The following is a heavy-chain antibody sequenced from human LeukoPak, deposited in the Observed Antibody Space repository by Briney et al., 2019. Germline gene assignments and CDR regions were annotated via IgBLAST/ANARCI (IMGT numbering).Heavy chain of an antibody. J-gene: IGHJ4*02. CDR3: ARGPDSSSWPTFFDY. CDR1: GYSFTSYW. V-gene: IGHV5-51*01. CDR2: IYPGDSDT. Sequence: GESLKISCKGSGYSFTSYWIGWVRQMPGKGLEWMGIIYPGDSDTRYSPSFQGQVTISADKSISTAYLQWSSLKASDTAMYYCARGPDSSSWPTFFDYWGQGTLVTVSS. D-gene: IGHD6-13*01.